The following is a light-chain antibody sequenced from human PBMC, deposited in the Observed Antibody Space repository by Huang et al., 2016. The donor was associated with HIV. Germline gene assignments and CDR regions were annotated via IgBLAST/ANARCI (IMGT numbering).Light chain of an antibody. CDR1: QSVSSN. J-gene: IGKJ2*01. V-gene: IGKV3-15*01. CDR2: GSS. Sequence: EIVMTQSPATLSVSPGERATLSCRASQSVSSNLAWLQQKPGQAPRRLIYGSSTRATGIPARFSGSGSGTEFTLTISSLQSEDFAVYYCQQYTNWPRTFGQGTKLEIK. CDR3: QQYTNWPRT.